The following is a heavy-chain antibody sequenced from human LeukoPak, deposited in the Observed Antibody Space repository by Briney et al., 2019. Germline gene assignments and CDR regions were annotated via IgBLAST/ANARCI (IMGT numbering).Heavy chain of an antibody. CDR2: IYYSGGT. CDR1: GGSISSYY. Sequence: SELLSLTCTVSGGSISSYYSRWLRQPPGKGLGRSRNIYYSGGTNYNPSLKSRVTISVDKSNNQISLQRSTVTASDKAVYYCARGPMTVPTGLDWGQATLVTVSS. V-gene: IGHV4-59*01. J-gene: IGHJ4*02. CDR3: ARGPMTVPTGLD. D-gene: IGHD4-17*01.